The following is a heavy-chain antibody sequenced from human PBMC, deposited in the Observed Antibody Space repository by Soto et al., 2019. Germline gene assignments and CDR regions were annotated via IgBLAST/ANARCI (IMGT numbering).Heavy chain of an antibody. D-gene: IGHD3-22*01. V-gene: IGHV4-30-4*01. CDR2: IYYTGNN. J-gene: IGHJ4*02. CDR1: GDSISSPHYY. Sequence: SETLSLTCTVSGDSISSPHYYWTWIRQPPGKGLEWVGYIYYTGNNFYNPALKSRVAMSVDPSTNQLSLKLASVTDADTAVYFCAREPKQNYDSSPWNGGFDSWGPGTLVTVSS. CDR3: AREPKQNYDSSPWNGGFDS.